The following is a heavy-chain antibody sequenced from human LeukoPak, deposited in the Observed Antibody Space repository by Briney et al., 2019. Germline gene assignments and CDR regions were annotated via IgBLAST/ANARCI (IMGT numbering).Heavy chain of an antibody. J-gene: IGHJ4*02. D-gene: IGHD6-13*01. CDR1: GGTFSSYA. CDR3: ARDGTAAGTDY. CDR2: IIPILGIA. V-gene: IGHV1-69*04. Sequence: SVKVSCKASGGTFSSYAISWVRQAPGQGLEWMGRIIPILGIANYAQKFQGRVTITADKSTSTAYMGLSSLRSEDTAVYYCARDGTAAGTDYWGQGTLVTVSS.